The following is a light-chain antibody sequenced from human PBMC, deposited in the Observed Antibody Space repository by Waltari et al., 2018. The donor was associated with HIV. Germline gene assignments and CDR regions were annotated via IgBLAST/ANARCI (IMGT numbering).Light chain of an antibody. CDR1: QSISSY. J-gene: IGKJ4*01. Sequence: DIQMTQSPSSLSASVGDRVTITCRASQSISSYLNWYPQKPGKAPKVLIYAASSLQSGVPSRFSGSGSGTDFTLTISSLQPEDFATYYCQQSYSTPVTFGGGTKVEIK. CDR2: AAS. V-gene: IGKV1-39*01. CDR3: QQSYSTPVT.